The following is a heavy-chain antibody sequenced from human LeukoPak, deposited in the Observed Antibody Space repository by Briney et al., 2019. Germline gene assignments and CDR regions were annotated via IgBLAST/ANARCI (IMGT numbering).Heavy chain of an antibody. J-gene: IGHJ4*02. CDR1: GFTFDDYA. D-gene: IGHD3-22*01. CDR3: AKDLIVPSGYYDSSGYSELEY. CDR2: ISGSGGST. Sequence: GRSLRLSCAASGFTFDDYAMSWVRQAPGKGLEWVSAISGSGGSTYYADSVKGRFTISRDNSKNTLYLQMNSLRAEDTAVYYCAKDLIVPSGYYDSSGYSELEYWGQGTLVTVSS. V-gene: IGHV3-23*01.